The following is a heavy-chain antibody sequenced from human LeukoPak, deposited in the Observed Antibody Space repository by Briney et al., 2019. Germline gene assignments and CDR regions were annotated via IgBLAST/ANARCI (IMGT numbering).Heavy chain of an antibody. Sequence: ASVKVSCKASGYTFTSYGISWMRQAPGQGLEWMGWISAGNGNTKYSQNFQGRVTFISNTSATTAFMELSSLRSEDAAVYYCARDSGSGNNDYWGQGTLATVSS. CDR2: ISAGNGNT. J-gene: IGHJ4*02. CDR3: ARDSGSGNNDY. D-gene: IGHD1-26*01. V-gene: IGHV1-18*01. CDR1: GYTFTSYG.